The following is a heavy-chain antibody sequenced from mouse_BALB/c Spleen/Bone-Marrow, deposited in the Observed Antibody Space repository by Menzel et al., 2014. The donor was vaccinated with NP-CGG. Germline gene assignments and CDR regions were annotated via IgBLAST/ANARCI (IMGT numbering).Heavy chain of an antibody. Sequence: EVNVVESGGGLVQPGRSLKISCAASGFDFSGFWMGWVRPAPGKGLEWIGEINPDSSTINYTPSLKDRFIISRDNAKNTLYLQMSKVRSEDTALYYCARLGYYGGFAYWGQGTLVTVSA. CDR1: GFDFSGFW. V-gene: IGHV4-1*02. D-gene: IGHD2-3*01. CDR2: INPDSSTI. J-gene: IGHJ3*01. CDR3: ARLGYYGGFAY.